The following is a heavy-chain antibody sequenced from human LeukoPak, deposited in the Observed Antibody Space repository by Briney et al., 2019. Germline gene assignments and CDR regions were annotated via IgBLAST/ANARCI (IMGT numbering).Heavy chain of an antibody. D-gene: IGHD5-12*01. Sequence: GGSLRLSCAASGFTFSSYSRNWVRPAPGKGLEWVSSISSSSRNIYYADSVKGRITIYRDIAKNSLYLQMNSLSAEDAVVYYCARDPRGYSGYQLYYFDDWGQGTLVTVSS. J-gene: IGHJ4*02. CDR3: ARDPRGYSGYQLYYFDD. V-gene: IGHV3-21*01. CDR1: GFTFSSYS. CDR2: ISSSSRNI.